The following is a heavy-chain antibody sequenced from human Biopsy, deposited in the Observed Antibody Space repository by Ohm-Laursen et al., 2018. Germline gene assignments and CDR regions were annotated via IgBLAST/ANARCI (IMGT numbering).Heavy chain of an antibody. CDR1: GYTFTGYY. Sequence: SVYVSCKASGYTFTGYYLHWVRQAPGQGLEWMGWINPKRGGTHYLEKFRGRVTMTRDTSISTAYMEVSSLRSDDTAVYYCAIDGNDFLTDYLKIDQWGQGTLVTVSS. CDR2: INPKRGGT. V-gene: IGHV1-2*02. J-gene: IGHJ4*02. D-gene: IGHD3-9*01. CDR3: AIDGNDFLTDYLKIDQ.